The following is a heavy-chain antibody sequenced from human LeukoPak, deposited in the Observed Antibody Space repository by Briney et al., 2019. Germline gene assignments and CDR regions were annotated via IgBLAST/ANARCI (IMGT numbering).Heavy chain of an antibody. CDR2: ISSSSFKI. CDR1: EFTFVRYA. Sequence: GGSLRLSCAASEFTFVRYAMNWVRQAPGKGLEWVSYISSSSFKIGYADSVKGRFTISRDNSKNSLYLQMGSLRGEDTAVYYCVRDPSYGSSWYYYMDVRGKGTTVTVSS. CDR3: VRDPSYGSSWYYYMDV. D-gene: IGHD6-13*01. V-gene: IGHV3-48*04. J-gene: IGHJ6*03.